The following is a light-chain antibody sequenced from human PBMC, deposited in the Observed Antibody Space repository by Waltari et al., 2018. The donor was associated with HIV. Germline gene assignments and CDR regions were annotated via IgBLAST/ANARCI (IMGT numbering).Light chain of an antibody. CDR1: GSDVGNFNF. J-gene: IGLJ2*01. CDR2: DVT. Sequence: QSALTQPRSVSGSPGQSVTISCTRTGSDVGNFNFVSWYQHLPAKAPKLRIYDVTKRPSGVPDRFSGSKSGDTASLTISGLQAEDEADYYCCTYAAKYVLFGGGTNLTVL. V-gene: IGLV2-11*01. CDR3: CTYAAKYVL.